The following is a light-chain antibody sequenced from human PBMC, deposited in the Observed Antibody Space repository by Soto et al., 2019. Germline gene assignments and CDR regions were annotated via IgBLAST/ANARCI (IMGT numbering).Light chain of an antibody. Sequence: QSVLTQPPSESGTPGQRVTISCSGGSSNIGSGTVNWYQQLPGTAPKLLIYSNDLRPSGVPDRFSGSKSGTSASLAISGLQSEDEAGYFCAAWDVSLNGVLFGGGTKVTVL. CDR1: SSNIGSGT. CDR3: AAWDVSLNGVL. J-gene: IGLJ2*01. CDR2: SND. V-gene: IGLV1-44*01.